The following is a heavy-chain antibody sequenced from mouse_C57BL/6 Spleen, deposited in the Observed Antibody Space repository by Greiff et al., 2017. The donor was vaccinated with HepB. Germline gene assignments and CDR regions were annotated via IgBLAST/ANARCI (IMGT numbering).Heavy chain of an antibody. CDR2: ISSGSSTI. J-gene: IGHJ3*01. Sequence: EVMLVESGGGLVKPGGSLKLSCAASGFTFSDYGMHWVRQAPEKGLEWVAYISSGSSTIYYADTVKGRFTISRDNAKNTLFLQMTSRRSEDTAMFYCARGPFAYWGQGTLVTVSA. V-gene: IGHV5-17*01. CDR1: GFTFSDYG. CDR3: ARGPFAY.